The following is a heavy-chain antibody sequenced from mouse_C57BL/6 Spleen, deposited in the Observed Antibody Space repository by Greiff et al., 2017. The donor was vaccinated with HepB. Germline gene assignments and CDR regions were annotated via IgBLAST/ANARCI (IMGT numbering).Heavy chain of an antibody. D-gene: IGHD1-1*01. V-gene: IGHV1-26*01. CDR1: GYTFTDYY. J-gene: IGHJ4*01. Sequence: VQLQQSGPELVKPGASVKISCKASGYTFTDYYMNWVKQSHGKSLEWIGDINPNNGGTSYNQKFKGKATLTVDKSSSTAYMELRSLTSEDSAVYYCARGWYYGSRGHAMDYWGQGTSVTVSS. CDR2: INPNNGGT. CDR3: ARGWYYGSRGHAMDY.